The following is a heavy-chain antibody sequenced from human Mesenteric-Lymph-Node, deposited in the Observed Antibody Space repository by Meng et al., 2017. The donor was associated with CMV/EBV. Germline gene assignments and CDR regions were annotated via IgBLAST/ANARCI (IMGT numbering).Heavy chain of an antibody. D-gene: IGHD1-26*01. CDR1: GYTFPDFT. CDR3: ARGESGDFDY. CDR2: INVGNGYK. Sequence: VSCKACGYTFPDFTIHWVRQAPGQGLEWMGWINVGNGYKKNSQKFQGRVTVTRDTSASTVYMEMSSLRFEDAAVYYCARGESGDFDYWGQGTLVTVSS. J-gene: IGHJ4*02. V-gene: IGHV1-3*01.